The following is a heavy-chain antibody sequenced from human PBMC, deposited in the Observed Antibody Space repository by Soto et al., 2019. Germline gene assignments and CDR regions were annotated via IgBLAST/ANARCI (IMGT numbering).Heavy chain of an antibody. Sequence: EVQLLESGGGLVQPGGSLRLSCAASGFTFSSYAMSWVSQAPGKGLEWVSGISGTGGTTHYADSVKGRFSITRDNSKNTLYLQMNSLRAEDTALYYCAKVPFTAAAAMRGTFDIWGQGTMVTVSS. V-gene: IGHV3-23*01. D-gene: IGHD2-2*01. CDR2: ISGTGGTT. CDR3: AKVPFTAAAAMRGTFDI. J-gene: IGHJ3*02. CDR1: GFTFSSYA.